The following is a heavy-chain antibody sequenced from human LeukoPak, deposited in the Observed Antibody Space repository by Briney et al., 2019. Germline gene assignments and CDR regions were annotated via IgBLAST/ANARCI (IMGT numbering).Heavy chain of an antibody. J-gene: IGHJ4*02. D-gene: IGHD3-9*01. Sequence: PSETLSLTCTVSGGSISSYYWSWIRQPPGKGLEWIGYIYYSGSTNYSPSLKSRVTISVDTSKNQFSLKLSSVTAADTAVYYCARVSRYYDILTGYFDYWGQGTLVTVSS. CDR1: GGSISSYY. V-gene: IGHV4-59*01. CDR2: IYYSGST. CDR3: ARVSRYYDILTGYFDY.